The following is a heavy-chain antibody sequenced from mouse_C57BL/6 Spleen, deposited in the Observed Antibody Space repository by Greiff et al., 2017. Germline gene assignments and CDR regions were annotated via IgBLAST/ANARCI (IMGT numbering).Heavy chain of an antibody. V-gene: IGHV1-4*01. CDR1: GYTFTSYT. J-gene: IGHJ2*01. CDR3: ARWRGNFFDY. CDR2: INPSSGYT. Sequence: QVQLQQSGAELARPGASVKMSCKASGYTFTSYTMHWVKQRPGQGLEWIGYINPSSGYTKYNQKFKDKATLTADKSSSTAYMQLSSLTSEDSAVYYCARWRGNFFDYWGQGTTLTVSS.